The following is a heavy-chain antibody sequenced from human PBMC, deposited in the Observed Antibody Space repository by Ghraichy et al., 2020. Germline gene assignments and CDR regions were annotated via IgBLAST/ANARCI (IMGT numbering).Heavy chain of an antibody. D-gene: IGHD2-8*01. V-gene: IGHV4-34*01. CDR2: INHSGST. Sequence: SETLSLTCAVYGGSFSGYYWSWIRQPPGKGLEWIGEINHSGSTNYNPSLKSRVTISVDTSKNQFSLKLSSVTAADTAVYYCARSRPLVSARFGYYYYGMDVWGQGTTVTVSS. CDR3: ARSRPLVSARFGYYYYGMDV. J-gene: IGHJ6*02. CDR1: GGSFSGYY.